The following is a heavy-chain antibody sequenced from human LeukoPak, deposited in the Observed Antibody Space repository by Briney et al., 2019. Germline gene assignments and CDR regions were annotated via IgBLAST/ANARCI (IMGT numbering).Heavy chain of an antibody. CDR3: ARDQTGYSSGPGDY. CDR1: GFTFSSYG. Sequence: PGGSLRLSCAASGFTFSSYGMHWVRQAPGKGLEWVAVIWYDGSNKYYADSVKGRFTISRDNSKNTLYLQMNSLRAEDTAVYYCARDQTGYSSGPGDYWGQGTLVTVSS. V-gene: IGHV3-33*01. D-gene: IGHD6-19*01. J-gene: IGHJ4*02. CDR2: IWYDGSNK.